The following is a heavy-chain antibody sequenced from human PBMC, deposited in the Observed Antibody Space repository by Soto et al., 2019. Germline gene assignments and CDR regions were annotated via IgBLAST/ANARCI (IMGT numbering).Heavy chain of an antibody. CDR1: GGSISSSSYY. J-gene: IGHJ5*02. CDR3: AGTQKMLYYYDSRFDP. CDR2: IYYSGST. V-gene: IGHV4-39*01. D-gene: IGHD3-22*01. Sequence: TSETLSLTCTVSGGSISSSSYYWGWIRQPPGKGLEWIGSIYYSGSTYYNPSLKSRVTISVDTSKNQFSLKLSSVTAADTAVYYCAGTQKMLYYYDSRFDPWGQGTLVTVSS.